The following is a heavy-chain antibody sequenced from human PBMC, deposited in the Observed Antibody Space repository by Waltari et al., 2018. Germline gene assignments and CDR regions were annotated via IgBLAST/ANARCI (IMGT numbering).Heavy chain of an antibody. V-gene: IGHV4-34*02. D-gene: IGHD5-12*01. CDR1: GGSFRGYY. CDR2: MNHDGDS. Sequence: QVQIQQWGAGLLRPSETLSLTCAVYGGSFRGYYWSWMRQSPGKGLEWIGEMNHDGDSNYNPSLESRVTISVDTSKTQLSLNLTSVTAADTAVYYCARPTYGGYNYWGQGTLVTVSS. J-gene: IGHJ4*02. CDR3: ARPTYGGYNY.